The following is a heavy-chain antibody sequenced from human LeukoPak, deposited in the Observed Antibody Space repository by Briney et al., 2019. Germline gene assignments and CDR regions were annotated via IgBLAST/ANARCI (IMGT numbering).Heavy chain of an antibody. J-gene: IGHJ2*01. CDR2: IWYDGSNK. CDR1: GFTFSSYG. V-gene: IGHV3-33*01. CDR3: ARDRSMSGWYIDL. D-gene: IGHD2/OR15-2a*01. Sequence: GGSLRLSCAASGFTFSSYGMHWVRQAPGKGLEWVAVIWYDGSNKYYPDSVQGRFTISRDNSKNTLYLQVNSRRAEDTAVYYCARDRSMSGWYIDLWGRGTLVTVSS.